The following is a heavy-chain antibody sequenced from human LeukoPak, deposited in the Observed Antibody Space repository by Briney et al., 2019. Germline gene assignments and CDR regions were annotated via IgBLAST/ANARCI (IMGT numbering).Heavy chain of an antibody. CDR1: GYTFTSYD. V-gene: IGHV1-8*01. J-gene: IGHJ4*02. D-gene: IGHD6-13*01. Sequence: ASVKASCKASGYTFTSYDINWVRQATGQGLEWMGWMNPNSGNTGYAQKFQGRVTMTRNTSISTAYMELSSLRSEDTAVYYCARGEPVTIAAAATSGDYWGQGTLVTASS. CDR2: MNPNSGNT. CDR3: ARGEPVTIAAAATSGDY.